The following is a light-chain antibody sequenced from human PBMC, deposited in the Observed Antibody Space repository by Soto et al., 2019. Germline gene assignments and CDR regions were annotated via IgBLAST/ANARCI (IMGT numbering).Light chain of an antibody. CDR2: WAS. J-gene: IGKJ5*01. CDR3: QQYYSTPIT. CDR1: QTVLYTSNNKNY. V-gene: IGKV4-1*01. Sequence: DIVMTQSPDSLAVSLGERATINFRSSQTVLYTSNNKNYLAWYQQKPGQSPTXIIYWASTRESGVPDRFSGGGSGTDLNLTINSLQAEDVAVYFCQQYYSTPITFGQGTRLEIK.